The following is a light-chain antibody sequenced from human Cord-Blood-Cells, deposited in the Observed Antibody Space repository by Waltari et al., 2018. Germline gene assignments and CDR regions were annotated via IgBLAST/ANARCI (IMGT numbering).Light chain of an antibody. V-gene: IGKV3-20*01. CDR3: QQYGSPPT. Sequence: EIVLTQSPGTLSLSPGERATLSCRASQSVSSSYLAWYQQQPGQAPRLLIYGASSRATGIPDRFSGSGSGTDFTLTISRLEPEDFAVYYCQQYGSPPTFGQGTKVEIK. J-gene: IGKJ1*01. CDR1: QSVSSSY. CDR2: GAS.